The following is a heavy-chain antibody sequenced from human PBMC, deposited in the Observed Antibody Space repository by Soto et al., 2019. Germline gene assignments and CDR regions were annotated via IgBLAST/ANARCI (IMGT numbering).Heavy chain of an antibody. D-gene: IGHD1-7*01. CDR2: ISYDGSNK. Sequence: SLRLSCAASGFTFSSYAMHWVRQAPGKGLEWVAVISYDGSNKYYADSVKGRFTISRDNSKNTLYLQMNSLRAEDTAVYYCARDRLELRAFDIWGQGTMVTVSS. CDR1: GFTFSSYA. V-gene: IGHV3-30-3*01. CDR3: ARDRLELRAFDI. J-gene: IGHJ3*02.